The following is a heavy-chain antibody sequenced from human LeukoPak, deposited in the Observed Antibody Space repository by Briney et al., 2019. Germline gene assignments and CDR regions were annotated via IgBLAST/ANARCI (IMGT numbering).Heavy chain of an antibody. CDR3: ARVSRDTYYYYYYMDV. Sequence: GGSLRLSCAASGFTFSSYAVHWVRQAPGKGLEWVALISYDGSNKYYAGSVKGRFTISRDNSKNTLYLQMNSLRAEDTAVYYCARVSRDTYYYYYYMDVWGKGTTVTVSS. CDR1: GFTFSSYA. CDR2: ISYDGSNK. J-gene: IGHJ6*03. V-gene: IGHV3-30*04.